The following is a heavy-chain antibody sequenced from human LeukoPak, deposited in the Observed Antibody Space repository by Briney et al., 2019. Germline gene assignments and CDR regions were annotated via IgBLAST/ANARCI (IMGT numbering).Heavy chain of an antibody. CDR3: ARDIGP. CDR1: GFTFTSSW. CDR2: INQDGNEK. J-gene: IGHJ5*02. D-gene: IGHD1-26*01. Sequence: GGSRRLSCAAPGFTFTSSWLSWVRQAPGKGLEWVAYINQDGNEKNHVDSVKGRFTISRDNAKNSLYLQMNGLRVEDTAVYYCARDIGPWGQGTLVTVSS. V-gene: IGHV3-7*05.